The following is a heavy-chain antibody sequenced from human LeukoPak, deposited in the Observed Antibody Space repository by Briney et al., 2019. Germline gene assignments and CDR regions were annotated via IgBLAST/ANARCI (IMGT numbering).Heavy chain of an antibody. Sequence: SVKVSCKASGGTFSSYAISWVRQAPGQGLEWMGGIIPIFGTANYAQKFQGRVTITADKSTSTAYMELSRLRSDDTAVYYCARSPAPYSSSSRNYYYMDVWGKGTTVTVSS. CDR2: IIPIFGTA. CDR1: GGTFSSYA. CDR3: ARSPAPYSSSSRNYYYMDV. D-gene: IGHD6-6*01. V-gene: IGHV1-69*06. J-gene: IGHJ6*03.